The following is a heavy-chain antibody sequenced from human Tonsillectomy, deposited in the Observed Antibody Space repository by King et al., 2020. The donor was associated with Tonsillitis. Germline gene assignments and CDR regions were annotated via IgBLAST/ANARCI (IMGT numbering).Heavy chain of an antibody. Sequence: VQLQESGPGLVTPSETLSLTCTVSGGSISAYYWSWIRQPPGRELEWIGNIYYSGSTNYNPSLKSRVTISVDTSKNQFSLKLTSVTAADTAVYYCAGDQYRSTWFYYWGQGTLVTVSS. J-gene: IGHJ4*02. V-gene: IGHV4-59*08. D-gene: IGHD6-13*01. CDR1: GGSISAYY. CDR3: AGDQYRSTWFYY. CDR2: IYYSGST.